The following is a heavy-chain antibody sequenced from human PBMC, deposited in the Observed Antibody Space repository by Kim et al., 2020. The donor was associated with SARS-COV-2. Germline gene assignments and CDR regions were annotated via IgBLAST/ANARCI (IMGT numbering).Heavy chain of an antibody. CDR3: ARSSSGWAAPFDY. J-gene: IGHJ4*02. CDR1: GFTFSSYS. Sequence: GGSLRLSCAASGFTFSSYSMNWVRQAPGKGLEWVSSISSSSSYIYYADSVKGRFTISRDNAKNSLYLQMNSLRAEDTAVYYCARSSSGWAAPFDYWGQGTLVTVSS. D-gene: IGHD6-19*01. V-gene: IGHV3-21*01. CDR2: ISSSSSYI.